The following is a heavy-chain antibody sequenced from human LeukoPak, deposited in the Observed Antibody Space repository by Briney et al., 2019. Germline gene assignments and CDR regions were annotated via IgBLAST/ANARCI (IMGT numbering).Heavy chain of an antibody. CDR3: ARDHSSSSWARDAFDI. J-gene: IGHJ3*02. D-gene: IGHD6-13*01. Sequence: ASVKVSCKASGYTFTSYGISWVRQAPGQGLEWMGWISAYNGNTNYAQKLQGRVTMTTDTSTSTAYMELRSLRSDDTAVYYCARDHSSSSWARDAFDIWGQGTMVTVSS. CDR1: GYTFTSYG. V-gene: IGHV1-18*01. CDR2: ISAYNGNT.